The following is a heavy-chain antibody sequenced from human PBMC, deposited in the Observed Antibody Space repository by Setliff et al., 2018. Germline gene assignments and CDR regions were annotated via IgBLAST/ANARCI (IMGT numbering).Heavy chain of an antibody. D-gene: IGHD6-6*01. Sequence: GGSLRLSCAASGFIFRTYSMHWVRQAPGKGLEWVAVLSYDGSRKYYADSVKGRFSISGDHSKNTLYLQMNSLRPEDTAVYYCATSEQLDPFDYWGQGALVTVSS. CDR2: LSYDGSRK. CDR3: ATSEQLDPFDY. J-gene: IGHJ4*02. V-gene: IGHV3-30*01. CDR1: GFIFRTYS.